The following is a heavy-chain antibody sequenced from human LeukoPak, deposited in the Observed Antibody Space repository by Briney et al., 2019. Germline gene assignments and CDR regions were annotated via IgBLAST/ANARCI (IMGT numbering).Heavy chain of an antibody. CDR1: GYTFTSYD. CDR3: ARDPVVAENYYYYGMDV. J-gene: IGHJ6*02. D-gene: IGHD2-15*01. V-gene: IGHV1-8*01. CDR2: MNPNSGNT. Sequence: GASVKVSCKASGYTFTSYDINWVRQATGQGLEWMGWMNPNSGNTGYAQKFQGRVTMTRNTSISTAYMELSSLRSEDTAVYYCARDPVVAENYYYYGMDVWGQGTTVTVSS.